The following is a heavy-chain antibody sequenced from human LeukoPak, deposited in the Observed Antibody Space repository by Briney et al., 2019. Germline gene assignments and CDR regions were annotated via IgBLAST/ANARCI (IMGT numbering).Heavy chain of an antibody. J-gene: IGHJ3*02. CDR3: ARGAPGRIFDI. V-gene: IGHV4-34*01. D-gene: IGHD1-14*01. Sequence: SETLSLTCAVYGGSFSGYYWSWIRQPPGKGLEWIGEINHSGSTSYNPSLKSRVTISVDTSKNQFSLKLSSVTAADTAVYYCARGAPGRIFDIWGQGTMVTVSS. CDR1: GGSFSGYY. CDR2: INHSGST.